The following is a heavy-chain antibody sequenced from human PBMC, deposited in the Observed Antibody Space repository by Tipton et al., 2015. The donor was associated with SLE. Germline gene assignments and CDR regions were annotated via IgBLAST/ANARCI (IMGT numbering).Heavy chain of an antibody. J-gene: IGHJ4*02. CDR2: ISYDGSNK. Sequence: SLRLSCAASGFTFSSYAMHWVRQAPGKGLERVAVISYDGSNKYYADSVKGRFAISRDNSKNTLYLQMNSLRAEDTAVYYCARDHSSSRYYFDYWGQGTLVTVSS. CDR3: ARDHSSSRYYFDY. CDR1: GFTFSSYA. V-gene: IGHV3-30*09. D-gene: IGHD6-13*01.